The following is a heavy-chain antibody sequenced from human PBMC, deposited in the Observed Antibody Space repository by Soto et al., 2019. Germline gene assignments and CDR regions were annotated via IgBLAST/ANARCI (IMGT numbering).Heavy chain of an antibody. V-gene: IGHV5-51*01. CDR3: ARDVYSRNYGMDV. J-gene: IGHJ6*02. CDR2: IYPGDSDT. Sequence: GESLKISCKGSGYSFTSYWIGWVRQMPGKGLEWMGIIYPGDSDTRYSPSFQGQVTISADKSISTAYLQWSSLKASDTAMYYWARDVYSRNYGMDVWGQGTTVTVSS. CDR1: GYSFTSYW. D-gene: IGHD5-18*01.